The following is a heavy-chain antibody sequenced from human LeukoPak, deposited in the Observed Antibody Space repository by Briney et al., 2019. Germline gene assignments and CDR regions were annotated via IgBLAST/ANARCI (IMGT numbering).Heavy chain of an antibody. D-gene: IGHD2-2*01. J-gene: IGHJ4*02. CDR3: AREGGYCSSTSCPDFRVLREHDY. V-gene: IGHV3-74*01. CDR2: INSDGSST. CDR1: GFTFSSYW. Sequence: PGGSLRLSCAASGFTFSSYWMHWVRQAPGKGLVWVSRINSDGSSTSYADSVKGRFTISRDNAKNTLYLQMNSLRAEDTAVYYCAREGGYCSSTSCPDFRVLREHDYWGQGTLVTVSS.